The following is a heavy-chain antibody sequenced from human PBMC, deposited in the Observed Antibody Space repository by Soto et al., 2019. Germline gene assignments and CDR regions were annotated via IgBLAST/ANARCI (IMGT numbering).Heavy chain of an antibody. CDR2: INPILSMS. Sequence: QVQLVQSGAEVKRPGSSVKVSCKASGDTFAFHSINWVRQAPGLALEWMGRINPILSMSNYAQRFQGRITMTADKSTSTVYMVLSSLRSEDTAIYYCATSYGSGYRAFDYWGQGALVTVSS. CDR1: GDTFAFHS. CDR3: ATSYGSGYRAFDY. V-gene: IGHV1-69*02. J-gene: IGHJ4*02. D-gene: IGHD3-10*01.